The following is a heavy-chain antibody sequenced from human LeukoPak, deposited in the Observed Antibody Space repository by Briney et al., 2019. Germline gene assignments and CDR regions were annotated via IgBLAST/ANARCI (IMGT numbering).Heavy chain of an antibody. CDR3: ARDPSPFYSGSYLGFDP. V-gene: IGHV4-59*01. Sequence: SETLSLTFTVSGGSISSYYWSWIRQPPGKGLEWIGYIYYSENTNYNPSLKSRVTISVDTSKNQFSLKLSSVTAADTAVYYCARDPSPFYSGSYLGFDPWGQGTLVTVSS. J-gene: IGHJ5*02. D-gene: IGHD1-26*01. CDR1: GGSISSYY. CDR2: IYYSENT.